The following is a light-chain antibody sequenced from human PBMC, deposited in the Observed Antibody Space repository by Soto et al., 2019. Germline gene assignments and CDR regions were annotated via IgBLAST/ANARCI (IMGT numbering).Light chain of an antibody. CDR2: DVS. J-gene: IGLJ1*01. CDR1: SSDVGGYNY. Sequence: QSVLTQPASVSGSPGRSITISCTGTSSDVGGYNYVSWYQQHPGKAPKLMIYDVSNRPSGVSNRFSGSKSGNTASLTISGLQAEDEADYYCSSYTSSSTKVFGTGNKVTVL. V-gene: IGLV2-14*01. CDR3: SSYTSSSTKV.